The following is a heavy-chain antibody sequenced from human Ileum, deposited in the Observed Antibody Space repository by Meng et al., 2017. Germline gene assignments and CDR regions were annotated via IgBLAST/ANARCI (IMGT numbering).Heavy chain of an antibody. D-gene: IGHD6-19*01. CDR2: IYYSGNT. CDR1: GGSVSSS. J-gene: IGHJ4*02. V-gene: IGHV4-59*02. CDR3: ARDRRDSSGWFYFDY. Sequence: QVQLEESGPGVVRPSETLSLTCTVSGGSVSSSWSWIRQPPGKGLEWIGHIYYSGNTNYNPSHKSRVTISVDTSKNQFSLKLSSVTAADTAVYFCARDRRDSSGWFYFDYWAQGTLVTVSS.